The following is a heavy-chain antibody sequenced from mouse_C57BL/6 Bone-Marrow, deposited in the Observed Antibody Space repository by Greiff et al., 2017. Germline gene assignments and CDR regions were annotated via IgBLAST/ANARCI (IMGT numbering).Heavy chain of an antibody. J-gene: IGHJ4*01. CDR3: ARSRGLRYYYAMDY. D-gene: IGHD2-4*01. Sequence: QVQLQQSGAELARPGASVKLSCKASGYTFTSYGISWVKQRTGQGLEWIGEIYPRSGNTYYNEKFKGKATLTADKSSSTAYMELRSLTSEDSAVYFCARSRGLRYYYAMDYWGQGTSVTVSS. CDR2: IYPRSGNT. CDR1: GYTFTSYG. V-gene: IGHV1-81*01.